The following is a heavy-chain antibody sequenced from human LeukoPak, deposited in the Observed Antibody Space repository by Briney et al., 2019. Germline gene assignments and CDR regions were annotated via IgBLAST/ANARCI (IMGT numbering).Heavy chain of an antibody. Sequence: GGSLRLSCAASGFTFSSYDMHWGRQAEGKGLEWVSAIGTAGDTYYPGSVKARFPISRENAKNSLHLQMNSLRAGDTAVSYCARVGVGWLRGWYMDVWGKGTTVTVSS. V-gene: IGHV3-13*01. CDR2: IGTAGDT. D-gene: IGHD3-3*01. CDR1: GFTFSSYD. CDR3: ARVGVGWLRGWYMDV. J-gene: IGHJ6*03.